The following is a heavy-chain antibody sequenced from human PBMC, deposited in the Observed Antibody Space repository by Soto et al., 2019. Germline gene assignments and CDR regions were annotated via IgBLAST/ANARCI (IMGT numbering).Heavy chain of an antibody. CDR1: GFTFGSYA. Sequence: EVQLLESGGGLVQPGRSLRLSCAGSGFTFGSYAMSWVRQAPGKGLEWVSLISGTGDSSEYANSVKGRFTISRDDSKTTVFLQMNSLRAEDTAVYFCAKDNGNYGSGSFAHWGQGTLVTVSS. D-gene: IGHD3-10*01. CDR2: ISGTGDSS. V-gene: IGHV3-23*01. CDR3: AKDNGNYGSGSFAH. J-gene: IGHJ4*02.